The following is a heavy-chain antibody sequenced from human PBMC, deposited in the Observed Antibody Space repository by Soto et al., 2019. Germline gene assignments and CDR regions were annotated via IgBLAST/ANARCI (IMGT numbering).Heavy chain of an antibody. CDR3: AHRVLRTVFALVTTTAIYFDF. Sequence: QITLKESGPTVVKPTETLTLTCTFSGFSLTTSGVGVGWVRQSPGKAPEWLALIYWDDDKRYSTSLNSRLIITKDTAKNQVVLTMANVDPADTATYYCAHRVLRTVFALVTTTAIYFDFWGPGTPVVVSS. V-gene: IGHV2-5*02. CDR2: IYWDDDK. D-gene: IGHD3-3*01. J-gene: IGHJ4*02. CDR1: GFSLTTSGVG.